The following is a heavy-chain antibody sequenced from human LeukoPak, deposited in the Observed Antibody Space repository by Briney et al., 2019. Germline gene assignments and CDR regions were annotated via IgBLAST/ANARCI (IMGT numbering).Heavy chain of an antibody. J-gene: IGHJ4*02. Sequence: GGSLRLSCAASGFTFSDYYMSWIRQAPGKGLEWVSYISSSGSTIYYADSVKGRFTISRDNAKNSLYLQMNSLRAEDMAVYYCARNGLRGGTDFYYFDSWGQGTLATVSS. CDR2: ISSSGSTI. D-gene: IGHD1-14*01. V-gene: IGHV3-11*04. CDR3: ARNGLRGGTDFYYFDS. CDR1: GFTFSDYY.